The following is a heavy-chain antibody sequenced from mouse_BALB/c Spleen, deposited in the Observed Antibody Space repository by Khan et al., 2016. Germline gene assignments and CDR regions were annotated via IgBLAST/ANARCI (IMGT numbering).Heavy chain of an antibody. V-gene: IGHV1-63*02. Sequence: QVQLQQSGAELVRPGTSVKISCKASGYTFTNYWLGWVKQRPGHGLEWIGDIYPGGGYTNYNEKFKGKATLTADPSSSTAYMQLSSLTSEDSAVYFCARFDYGSSYWYFDVWGAGTTVTVSS. CDR2: IYPGGGYT. CDR3: ARFDYGSSYWYFDV. CDR1: GYTFTNYW. J-gene: IGHJ1*01. D-gene: IGHD1-1*01.